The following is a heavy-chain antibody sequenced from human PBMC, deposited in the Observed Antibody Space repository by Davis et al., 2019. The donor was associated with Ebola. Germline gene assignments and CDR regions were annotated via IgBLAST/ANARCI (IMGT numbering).Heavy chain of an antibody. CDR3: ARGSQWLGPDY. CDR1: GGSFSTYY. CDR2: IYYSGTT. V-gene: IGHV4-59*01. Sequence: SETLSLTCTVSGGSFSTYYWSWVRQPPGKGLEWVGDIYYSGTTHYNPSLRGRVTISVDTSKKHFSLKLGSVTAADTAVYYCARGSQWLGPDYWGQGTLVTVSS. D-gene: IGHD6-19*01. J-gene: IGHJ4*02.